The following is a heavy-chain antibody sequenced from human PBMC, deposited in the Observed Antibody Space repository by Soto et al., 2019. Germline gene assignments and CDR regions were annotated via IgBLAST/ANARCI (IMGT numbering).Heavy chain of an antibody. CDR2: ISSSSSYI. CDR3: ARAGILYSPRDAFDI. Sequence: KPGGSLRLSCAASGFTLSSYSMNWVRQAPGKGLEWVSSISSSSSYIYYADSVKGRFTISRDNAKNSLYLQMNSLRAEDTAVYYCARAGILYSPRDAFDIWGQGTMVTVSS. CDR1: GFTLSSYS. D-gene: IGHD2-8*01. V-gene: IGHV3-21*01. J-gene: IGHJ3*02.